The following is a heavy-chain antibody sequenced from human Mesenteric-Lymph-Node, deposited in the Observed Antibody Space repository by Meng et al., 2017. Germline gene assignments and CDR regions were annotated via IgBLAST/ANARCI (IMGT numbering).Heavy chain of an antibody. Sequence: GQSLKISYAASGFTFSTYAMSWVRQTPGKGLDWVSTINGNGGSTFYLDSVTGRFTISRDNSKNTLYLQMNSLRAEDTAVYYCAKEKTSGAGLEFDYWGQGTLVTVSS. J-gene: IGHJ4*02. CDR3: AKEKTSGAGLEFDY. D-gene: IGHD3-10*01. CDR2: INGNGGST. CDR1: GFTFSTYA. V-gene: IGHV3-23*01.